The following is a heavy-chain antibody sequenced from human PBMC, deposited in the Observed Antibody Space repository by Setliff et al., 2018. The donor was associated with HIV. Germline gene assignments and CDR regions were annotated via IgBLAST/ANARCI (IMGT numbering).Heavy chain of an antibody. J-gene: IGHJ1*01. Sequence: SETLSLTCTVSGGSISSYYWSWIRQPPGKGLEWIGYIYYSGNTNYNPSLKSRVTISVDTSKKQFSLELSSVIAADTAVYYCARHHNTMVRGVAYFQHWGQGTLGTVSS. CDR2: IYYSGNT. CDR3: ARHHNTMVRGVAYFQH. D-gene: IGHD3-10*01. CDR1: GGSISSYY. V-gene: IGHV4-59*08.